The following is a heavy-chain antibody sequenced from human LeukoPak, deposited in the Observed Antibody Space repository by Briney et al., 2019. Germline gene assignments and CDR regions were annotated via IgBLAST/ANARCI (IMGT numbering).Heavy chain of an antibody. D-gene: IGHD3-9*01. CDR2: ISSSSSYT. Sequence: PGGSLRLSCAASGFTFSDYYMSWIRQAPGKGLEWVSYISSSSSYTNYADSVKGRFTISRDNAKNSLYLQMNSLRAEDTAVYYCARGAGYYDILTGYYVYYYYGMDVWGQGTTVTVSS. J-gene: IGHJ6*02. CDR1: GFTFSDYY. V-gene: IGHV3-11*05. CDR3: ARGAGYYDILTGYYVYYYYGMDV.